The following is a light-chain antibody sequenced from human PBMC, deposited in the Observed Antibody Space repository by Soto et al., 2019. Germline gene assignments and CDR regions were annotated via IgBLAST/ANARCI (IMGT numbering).Light chain of an antibody. CDR3: QQYYSYPLT. CDR1: QSISSW. Sequence: DIQMTQSPSTLSASVGDRVTITCRASQSISSWLAWYQQKPGKAPKLLIYDASSLESGVPSRFSGSGSGTEFTLTISSLQPDDLATEYCQQYYSYPLTFGRGTQVEIK. V-gene: IGKV1-5*01. J-gene: IGKJ4*01. CDR2: DAS.